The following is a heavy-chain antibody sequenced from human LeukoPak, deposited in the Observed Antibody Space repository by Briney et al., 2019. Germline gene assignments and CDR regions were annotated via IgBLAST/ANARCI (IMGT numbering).Heavy chain of an antibody. CDR3: AKGSYYDSSGSFYFDY. J-gene: IGHJ4*02. Sequence: GGSLRLSCAASGFTFSSYAMSWVRQAPGKGLEWVSGISGSGDNTYYADSVKGRFSISRDNSKNTLYVQVNSLGTEDTAAYYCAKGSYYDSSGSFYFDYWGQGTLVTVSS. D-gene: IGHD3-22*01. CDR1: GFTFSSYA. V-gene: IGHV3-23*01. CDR2: ISGSGDNT.